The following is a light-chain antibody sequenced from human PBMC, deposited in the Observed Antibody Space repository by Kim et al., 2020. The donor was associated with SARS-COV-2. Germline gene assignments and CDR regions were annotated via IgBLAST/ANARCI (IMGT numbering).Light chain of an antibody. CDR3: SSYTSSKTWV. CDR1: NSDIGGDNY. J-gene: IGLJ3*02. CDR2: DVT. V-gene: IGLV2-14*03. Sequence: GQSITISCTGTNSDIGGDNYVSWYQQHPGKAPNLMIYDVTKRPSGVSNRFSGSKSGNTASLTISGLQADDEADYYCSSYTSSKTWVFGGGTKLTVL.